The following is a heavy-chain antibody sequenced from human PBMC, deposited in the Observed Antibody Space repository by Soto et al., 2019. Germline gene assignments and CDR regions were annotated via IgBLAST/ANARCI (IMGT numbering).Heavy chain of an antibody. J-gene: IGHJ4*02. V-gene: IGHV1-69*18. D-gene: IGHD6-19*01. CDR1: GATFSGYA. CDR2: IVPIFETL. CDR3: VVMGNVAVSNPRSFDY. Sequence: QVQLVQSGAEVKKPGSSVKVSCKASGATFSGYAINWVRQAPGQGLEWLGRIVPIFETLNYAERFQGRVASTADASTTTVYMELTNLTHEDTAVYYCVVMGNVAVSNPRSFDYWGQGTQVTVSS.